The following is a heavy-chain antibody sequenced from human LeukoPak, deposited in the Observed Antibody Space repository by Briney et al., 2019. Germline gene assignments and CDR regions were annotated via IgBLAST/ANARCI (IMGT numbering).Heavy chain of an antibody. CDR3: ARGGLGYCSGGSCYREYFQH. Sequence: PSETLSLTCTVSGGSISSSSYYWGWIRQPPGKGLEWIGSIYYSGSTYYNPSLKSRVTISVDTSKNQFSLKLSPVTAADTAVYYCARGGLGYCSGGSCYREYFQHWGQGTLVTVSS. D-gene: IGHD2-15*01. J-gene: IGHJ1*01. CDR2: IYYSGST. V-gene: IGHV4-39*01. CDR1: GGSISSSSYY.